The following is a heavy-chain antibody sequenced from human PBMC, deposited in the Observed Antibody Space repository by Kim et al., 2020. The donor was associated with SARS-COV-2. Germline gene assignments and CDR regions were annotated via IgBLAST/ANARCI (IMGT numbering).Heavy chain of an antibody. J-gene: IGHJ4*02. D-gene: IGHD6-19*01. Sequence: YADWVRGRFTISRDSATNSLYLQMDSLRAEDTAVYYCARVLGGSWLHALDFWGQGTLVTVSS. V-gene: IGHV3-48*03. CDR3: ARVLGGSWLHALDF.